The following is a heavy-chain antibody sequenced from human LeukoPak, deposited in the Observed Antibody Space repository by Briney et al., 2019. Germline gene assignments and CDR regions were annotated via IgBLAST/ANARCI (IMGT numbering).Heavy chain of an antibody. CDR3: ARGPRVGGLLWFGEFPCYFDY. D-gene: IGHD3-10*01. CDR2: IYYSGST. V-gene: IGHV4-30-4*01. J-gene: IGHJ4*02. Sequence: PSETLSLTCTVSGDSISSGDYYWSWIRQPPGKGLEWIGYIYYSGSTYYNPSLKSRVTISVDTSKNQFSLKLSSVTAADTAVYYCARGPRVGGLLWFGEFPCYFDYWGQGTLVTVSS. CDR1: GDSISSGDYY.